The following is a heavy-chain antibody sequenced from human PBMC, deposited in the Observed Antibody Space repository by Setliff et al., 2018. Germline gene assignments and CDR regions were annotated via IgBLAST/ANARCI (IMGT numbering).Heavy chain of an antibody. CDR1: GYTFTNYY. J-gene: IGHJ3*02. CDR2: INPSGGLT. Sequence: GASVKVSCKASGYTFTNYYMHWVRQAPGQGLEWMGIINPSGGLTRYAQKFQGRVTMTRDTSTSTVYMEVSSLRSEDTAGYYCARDRYYNSWSGTSITAPHDAFDIWGQGTMVTVS. D-gene: IGHD3-3*01. CDR3: ARDRYYNSWSGTSITAPHDAFDI. V-gene: IGHV1-46*03.